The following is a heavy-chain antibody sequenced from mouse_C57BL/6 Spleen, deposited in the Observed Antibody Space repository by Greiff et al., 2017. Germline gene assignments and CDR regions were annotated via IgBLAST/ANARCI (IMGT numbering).Heavy chain of an antibody. V-gene: IGHV5-4*01. J-gene: IGHJ1*03. CDR1: GFTFSSYA. CDR3: ARDRSDYYSSSYWYFGG. D-gene: IGHD1-1*01. CDR2: ISDGGSYT. Sequence: EVKLVESGGGLVKPGGSLKLSCAASGFTFSSYAMSWVRQTPEKRLEWVATISDGGSYTYYPDNVKGRFTISRDNAKNNLYLQMSHLKSEDTAMYYCARDRSDYYSSSYWYFGGGGTGATVTVDS.